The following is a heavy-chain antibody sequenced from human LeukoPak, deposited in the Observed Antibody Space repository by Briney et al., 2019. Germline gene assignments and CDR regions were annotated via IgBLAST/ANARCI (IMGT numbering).Heavy chain of an antibody. CDR1: GFTFSSYA. V-gene: IGHV3-23*01. CDR3: AKGGAAADTLYLQY. Sequence: GGSLRLSCEASGFTFSSYAMTWVRQAPGKGLEWVSALSGSGGNTYYADSVKGRFTISRDNSKNTLYLQMNSLRAEDTAVYYCAKGGAAADTLYLQYWGQGTLVTVSS. D-gene: IGHD6-13*01. J-gene: IGHJ1*01. CDR2: LSGSGGNT.